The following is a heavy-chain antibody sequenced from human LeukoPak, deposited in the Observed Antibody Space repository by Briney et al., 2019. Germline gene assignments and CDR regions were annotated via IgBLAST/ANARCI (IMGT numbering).Heavy chain of an antibody. D-gene: IGHD3-10*01. V-gene: IGHV4-30-2*01. Sequence: SETLSLTCAVSGGSISSGGYSWSWIRQPPGKGLEWIGYIYHSGSTFYNPSLKSRVTTSVDRSKNQFSLKLSSVTAADTAVYYCARNYYGSGSYWGGHNWFDPWGQGTLVTVSS. CDR2: IYHSGST. CDR3: ARNYYGSGSYWGGHNWFDP. J-gene: IGHJ5*02. CDR1: GGSISSGGYS.